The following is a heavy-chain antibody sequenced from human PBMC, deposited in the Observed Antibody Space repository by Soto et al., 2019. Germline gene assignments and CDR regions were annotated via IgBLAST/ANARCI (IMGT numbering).Heavy chain of an antibody. CDR3: ACHGSGSYSNGDY. Sequence: PSETLSLTCAVYGGSLSGYYWSWIRQPPGKGLEWIGEINHSGSTNYNPSLKSRVTISVDTSKNQFSLKLSSVTAADTAVFYCACHGSGSYSNGDYWGQGTLVTVS. V-gene: IGHV4-34*01. D-gene: IGHD3-10*01. CDR2: INHSGST. CDR1: GGSLSGYY. J-gene: IGHJ4*02.